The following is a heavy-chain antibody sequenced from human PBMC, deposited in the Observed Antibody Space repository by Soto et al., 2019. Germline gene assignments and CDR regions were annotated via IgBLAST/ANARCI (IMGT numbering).Heavy chain of an antibody. CDR2: ISYDGSNK. CDR1: GFTFSSYG. D-gene: IGHD5-18*01. V-gene: IGHV3-30*18. J-gene: IGHJ4*02. CDR3: AKVAEDTAMANDY. Sequence: GGSLRLSCAASGFTFSSYGMHWVRQAPGKGLEWVAVISYDGSNKYYADSVKGRFTISRDNSKNTLYLQMNSLRAEDTAVYYCAKVAEDTAMANDYLGQGTLVTVSS.